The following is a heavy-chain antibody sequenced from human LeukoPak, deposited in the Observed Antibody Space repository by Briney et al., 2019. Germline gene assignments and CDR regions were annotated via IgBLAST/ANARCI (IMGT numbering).Heavy chain of an antibody. CDR3: ARVRSYGLYYFDY. J-gene: IGHJ4*02. CDR2: INHSGST. Sequence: SETLSLTCAVYGGSFSGYYWSWIRHPPGKGLEWIGEINHSGSTNYNPSLKSQVTISVDTSKNQFSLKLSSVTAADTAVYYCARVRSYGLYYFDYWGQGTLVTVSS. D-gene: IGHD5-18*01. CDR1: GGSFSGYY. V-gene: IGHV4-34*01.